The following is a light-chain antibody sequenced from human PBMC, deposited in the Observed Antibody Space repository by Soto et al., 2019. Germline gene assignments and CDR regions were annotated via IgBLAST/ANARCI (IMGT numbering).Light chain of an antibody. V-gene: IGLV2-14*01. J-gene: IGLJ3*02. CDR3: SSYTSSSTLEV. Sequence: QSALTQPASVSGSPGQSITISCTGTSSDVGGYNYVSWYQQHPGKAPKLMIHEVSNRPSGVSNRFSGSKSGNTASLTISGLQAEDEADYYCSSYTSSSTLEVFGGATKVTVL. CDR1: SSDVGGYNY. CDR2: EVS.